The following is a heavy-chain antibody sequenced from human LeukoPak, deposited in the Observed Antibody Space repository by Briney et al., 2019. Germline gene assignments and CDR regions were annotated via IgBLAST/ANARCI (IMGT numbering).Heavy chain of an antibody. V-gene: IGHV3-33*01. CDR3: ARGDYYGSGSNADY. D-gene: IGHD3-10*01. Sequence: GGSLRLSCAASGFTFSSYGMHWVRQAPGKGLEWVALIWYDGSNKYYADSVKGRFTISRDNSKNTLFLQMSSLRVEDTAMYFCARGDYYGSGSNADYWGQGTLVSVSS. CDR1: GFTFSSYG. J-gene: IGHJ4*02. CDR2: IWYDGSNK.